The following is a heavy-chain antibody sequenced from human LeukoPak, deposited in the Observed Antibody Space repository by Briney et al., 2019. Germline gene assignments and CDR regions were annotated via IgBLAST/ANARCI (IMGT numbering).Heavy chain of an antibody. V-gene: IGHV3-23*01. Sequence: GGSLRLSCAASGFTFNSYAMTWVRQAPEKGLEWVSSIIDSGISTYYGDSVKGRFTISRDNSKNTLYLQMNSLRAEGTAVYYCAKGSRGSYDYWGQGTLVTVSS. CDR3: AKGSRGSYDY. J-gene: IGHJ4*02. D-gene: IGHD1-26*01. CDR1: GFTFNSYA. CDR2: IIDSGIST.